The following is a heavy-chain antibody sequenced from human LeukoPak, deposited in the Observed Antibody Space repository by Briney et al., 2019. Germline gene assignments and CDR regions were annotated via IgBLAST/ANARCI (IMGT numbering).Heavy chain of an antibody. CDR3: AREKLVNQNWFDP. Sequence: SVKVSCKPSGGTFSNYAISWVRQAPGQGLEWMGGIIPMFATTNSAQKFQGRVTMTRDMSTSTVYMELSSLRSEDTAVYYCAREKLVNQNWFDPWGQGTLVTVSS. CDR2: IIPMFATT. J-gene: IGHJ5*02. D-gene: IGHD3-10*01. CDR1: GGTFSNYA. V-gene: IGHV1-69*05.